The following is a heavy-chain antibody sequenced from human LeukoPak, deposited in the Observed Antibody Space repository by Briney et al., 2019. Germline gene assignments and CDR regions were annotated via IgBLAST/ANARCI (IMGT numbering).Heavy chain of an antibody. CDR2: IRSKAYGGTT. D-gene: IGHD1-7*01. CDR3: TRGYRSGTINPFFDY. J-gene: IGHJ4*02. CDR1: GFTFGDYF. V-gene: IGHV3-49*04. Sequence: GGSPRLSCTASGFTFGDYFMSWVRQAPGKGLEWVSFIRSKAYGGTTEYAASVKGRFTISRDDSKSIAYLQMSSLKTEDTAVYYCTRGYRSGTINPFFDYWGQGILVAVSS.